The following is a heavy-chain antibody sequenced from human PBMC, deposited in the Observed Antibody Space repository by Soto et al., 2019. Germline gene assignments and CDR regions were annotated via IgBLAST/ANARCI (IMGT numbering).Heavy chain of an antibody. D-gene: IGHD1-26*01. CDR2: TNPGNGNT. CDR3: ARDVGATGD. Sequence: QVQLVQSGAEVKKPGASVKVSCKASGYTFTSYAMHWVRQAPGQRLEWMGWTNPGNGNTKYSQKFQVQVTLTRDTSASTAYMELSSLRPEDTAVYYCARDVGATGDWGQGTLVTVSS. V-gene: IGHV1-3*01. J-gene: IGHJ4*02. CDR1: GYTFTSYA.